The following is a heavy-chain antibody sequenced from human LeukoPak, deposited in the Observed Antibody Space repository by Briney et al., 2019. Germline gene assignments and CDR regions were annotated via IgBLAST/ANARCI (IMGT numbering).Heavy chain of an antibody. D-gene: IGHD3-3*01. CDR1: GFTFSDYY. CDR2: ISSSGSTI. CDR3: ARDPLITNYFDY. V-gene: IGHV3-11*01. Sequence: GGSLRLSCAASGFTFSDYYMSWIRQAPGKGLEWVSYISSSGSTIYYADSVKGRFTISRDNAKNSLYLQMNSLRAEATAVYYCARDPLITNYFDYWGQGTLVTVSS. J-gene: IGHJ4*02.